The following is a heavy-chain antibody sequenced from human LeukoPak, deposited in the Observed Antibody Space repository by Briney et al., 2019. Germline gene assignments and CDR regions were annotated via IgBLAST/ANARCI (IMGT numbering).Heavy chain of an antibody. CDR3: AREGEDIVVVVAATDNWFDP. J-gene: IGHJ5*02. CDR2: ISSSSSYI. D-gene: IGHD2-15*01. V-gene: IGHV3-21*01. CDR1: GFTFSSYS. Sequence: AGGSLRLSCAASGFTFSSYSMNWVRQAPGKGLEWVSSISSSSSYIYYADSVKGRFTISRDNAKNSLYLQMNSLRAGDTAVYYCAREGEDIVVVVAATDNWFDPWGQGTLVTVSS.